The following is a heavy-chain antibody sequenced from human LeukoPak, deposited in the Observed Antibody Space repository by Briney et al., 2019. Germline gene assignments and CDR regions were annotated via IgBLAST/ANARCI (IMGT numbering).Heavy chain of an antibody. CDR2: IYYSGST. D-gene: IGHD2-21*01. Sequence: ASETLSLTCTVSGGSISSYYWSWIRQPPGKGLEWIGYIYYSGSTNYNPSLKSRVTISVDTSKNQLSLKLSSVTAADTAVYYCARATDCGGDCYFVDYWGQGTLVTVSS. CDR3: ARATDCGGDCYFVDY. J-gene: IGHJ4*02. CDR1: GGSISSYY. V-gene: IGHV4-59*01.